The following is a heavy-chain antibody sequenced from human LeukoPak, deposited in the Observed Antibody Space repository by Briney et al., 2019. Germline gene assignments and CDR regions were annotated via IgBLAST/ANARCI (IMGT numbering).Heavy chain of an antibody. CDR2: IKQDGSEK. D-gene: IGHD2-15*01. J-gene: IGHJ1*01. V-gene: IGHV3-7*01. CDR3: ARDAGYSPPVYFQH. CDR1: GFTFSSYW. Sequence: GGSLRLYCAASGFTFSSYWMSWVRQAPGKGLEWVANIKQDGSEKYYVDSVKGRFTISRDNAKNSLYLQMNSLTAEDTAVYYCARDAGYSPPVYFQHWGQGTLVTVSS.